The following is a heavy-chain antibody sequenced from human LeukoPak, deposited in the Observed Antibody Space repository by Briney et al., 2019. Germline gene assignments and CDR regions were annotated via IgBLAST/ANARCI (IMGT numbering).Heavy chain of an antibody. V-gene: IGHV3-21*01. CDR1: GFIFSSYT. D-gene: IGHD6-19*01. CDR2: ITSSSSYI. J-gene: IGHJ4*02. Sequence: EGSLRLSCAASGFIFSSYTMMWVRQAPGKGLEYVSSITSSSSYIYYADSVKGQFTISRDNAKNSLYLQMNSLRAEDTAVYYCARVAPGYTGYSSAWYTDYWGQGTLVSVSS. CDR3: ARVAPGYTGYSSAWYTDY.